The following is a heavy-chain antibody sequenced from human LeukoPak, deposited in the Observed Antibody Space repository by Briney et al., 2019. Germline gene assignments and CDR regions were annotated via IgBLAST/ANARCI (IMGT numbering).Heavy chain of an antibody. V-gene: IGHV3-64*01. J-gene: IGHJ3*02. Sequence: PGGSLRLSCAASGFTFSSYAMHWVRQAPGKGLEYVSAISSNGGSTYYANSVKGRFTISRDNSKNTLYLQTGSLRAEDMAVYYCARDLTVSIPRYQLLPGAFDIWGQGTMITVSS. CDR1: GFTFSSYA. CDR2: ISSNGGST. D-gene: IGHD2-2*01. CDR3: ARDLTVSIPRYQLLPGAFDI.